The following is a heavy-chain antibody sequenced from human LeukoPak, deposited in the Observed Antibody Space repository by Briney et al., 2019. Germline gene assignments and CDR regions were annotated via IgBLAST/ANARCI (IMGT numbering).Heavy chain of an antibody. Sequence: SGPTLVKPTQTLTLTCTFSGFSLSTSGVGVGWIRQPPGKALEWLALIYWDDDKRYSPSLKSRLTITKDTSKNQVVLTVTNMDPVDTATYYCARFRITMISPYFDYWGQGTLVTVSS. CDR1: GFSLSTSGVG. J-gene: IGHJ4*02. CDR2: IYWDDDK. V-gene: IGHV2-5*02. CDR3: ARFRITMISPYFDY. D-gene: IGHD3-22*01.